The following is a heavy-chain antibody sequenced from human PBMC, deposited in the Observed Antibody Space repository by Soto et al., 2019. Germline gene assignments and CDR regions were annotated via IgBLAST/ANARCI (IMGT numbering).Heavy chain of an antibody. V-gene: IGHV4-39*01. CDR3: ARLSQKQQLGIY. D-gene: IGHD6-13*01. CDR1: GGSISSSSYY. Sequence: QLQLQESGPGLVKPSETLSLTCTVSGGSISSSSYYWGWIRQPPGKGLEWIGSIYYSGSTYYNPSLKSRVTISVDTSKNQFSLKLSSVTAADTAVYYCARLSQKQQLGIYWGQGTLVTVSS. CDR2: IYYSGST. J-gene: IGHJ4*02.